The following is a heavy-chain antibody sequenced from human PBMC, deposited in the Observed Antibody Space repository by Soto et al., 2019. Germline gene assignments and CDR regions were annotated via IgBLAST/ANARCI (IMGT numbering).Heavy chain of an antibody. D-gene: IGHD3-16*02. J-gene: IGHJ4*02. CDR3: AKDLWEITFGGVIEF. CDR1: GFTFSSYA. CDR2: ISGSGGST. V-gene: IGHV3-23*01. Sequence: EVQLLESGGGLVQPGGSLRLSCAASGFTFSSYAMSWVRQAPGKGLEWVSAISGSGGSTYYADSVKGRFTISRDNSKNTLYLQMNSLSAEDTAVYYCAKDLWEITFGGVIEFWGQGTLVTVSA.